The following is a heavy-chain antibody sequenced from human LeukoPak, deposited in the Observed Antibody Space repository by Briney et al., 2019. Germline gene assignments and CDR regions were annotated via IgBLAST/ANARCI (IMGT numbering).Heavy chain of an antibody. CDR1: GLTFTNYW. V-gene: IGHV3-7*01. CDR2: IRQDGSET. CDR3: ASRAGKPGNTPWCFDY. D-gene: IGHD1-7*01. Sequence: KPGGSLRLSCAASGLTFTNYWMTWVRQAPGKWPEWVANIRQDGSETNYVDSVRGRFTIARDNTKNSLYLQMTSLRGEDTAVYYCASRAGKPGNTPWCFDYWGQGALVTVSS. J-gene: IGHJ4*02.